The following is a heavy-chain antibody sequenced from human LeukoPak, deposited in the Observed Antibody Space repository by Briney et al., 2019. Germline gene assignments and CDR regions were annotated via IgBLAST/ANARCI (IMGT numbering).Heavy chain of an antibody. Sequence: GGSLRLSCVASGFTLSSYAMSGVRQAPEKGLEWVSVLSGSGEVTDYADSVKGRFTISRDNSKNTVYLQMNSLTDEDTALYYCAKGRYVPGTHYISFWGQGTLVTVSS. J-gene: IGHJ4*02. CDR1: GFTLSSYA. V-gene: IGHV3-23*01. CDR2: LSGSGEVT. D-gene: IGHD3-10*01. CDR3: AKGRYVPGTHYISF.